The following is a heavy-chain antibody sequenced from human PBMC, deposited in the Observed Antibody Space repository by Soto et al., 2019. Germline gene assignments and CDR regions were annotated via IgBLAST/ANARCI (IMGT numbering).Heavy chain of an antibody. CDR3: ARVGRSIAARPFAFGI. D-gene: IGHD6-6*01. CDR1: GGTFSSYA. Sequence: SVKVSCKASGGTFSSYAISWVRQAPGQGLEWMGGIIPIFGTANYAQKFRGRVTITADESTSTAYMELSSLRSEDTAVYYCARVGRSIAARPFAFGIWGQGTMVTVSS. CDR2: IIPIFGTA. J-gene: IGHJ3*02. V-gene: IGHV1-69*13.